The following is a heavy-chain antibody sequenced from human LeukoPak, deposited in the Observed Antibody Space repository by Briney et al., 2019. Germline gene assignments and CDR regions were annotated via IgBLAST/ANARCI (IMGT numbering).Heavy chain of an antibody. D-gene: IGHD3-10*01. CDR1: GGSFSGYY. V-gene: IGHV4-34*01. Sequence: PSETLSLTCAVYGGSFSGYYWSWIRQPPGKGLEWIGEINHSGSTNYNPSLKSRVTISVDTSKNQFSLKLSSVTAADTAVYYCARVDSNYYGSGSYYFVMDVWGKGTTVTISS. J-gene: IGHJ6*04. CDR2: INHSGST. CDR3: ARVDSNYYGSGSYYFVMDV.